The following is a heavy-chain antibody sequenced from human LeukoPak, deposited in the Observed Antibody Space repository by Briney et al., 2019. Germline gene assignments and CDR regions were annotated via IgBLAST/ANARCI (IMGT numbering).Heavy chain of an antibody. CDR2: IYHSGST. CDR3: ARHPRPGYYDILTGFGWFDP. D-gene: IGHD3-9*01. J-gene: IGHJ5*02. V-gene: IGHV4-30-2*01. Sequence: PSETLSLTCTVSGGSISSGGYSWSWIRQPPGKGLEWIGYIYHSGSTYYNPSLKSRVTISVDRSKNQFSLKLSSVTAADTAVYYCARHPRPGYYDILTGFGWFDPWGQGTLVTVSS. CDR1: GGSISSGGYS.